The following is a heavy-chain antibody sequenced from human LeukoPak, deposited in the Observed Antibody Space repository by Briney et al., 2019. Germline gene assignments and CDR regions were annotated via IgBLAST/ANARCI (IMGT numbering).Heavy chain of an antibody. Sequence: SETLPLTCAVYGGSFSGYYWSWIRQPPGKGLEWIGEINHSGSTNYNPSLKSRVTISVDTSKNQFSLKLSSVTAADTAVYYCAGFPHYGDYGYAFDIWGQGTMVTVSS. J-gene: IGHJ3*02. CDR3: AGFPHYGDYGYAFDI. D-gene: IGHD4-17*01. CDR1: GGSFSGYY. CDR2: INHSGST. V-gene: IGHV4-34*01.